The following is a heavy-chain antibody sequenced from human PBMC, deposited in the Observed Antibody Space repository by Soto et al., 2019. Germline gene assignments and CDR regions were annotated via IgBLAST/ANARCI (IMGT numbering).Heavy chain of an antibody. CDR3: ARGYYGSGSYSYYYYYMDV. D-gene: IGHD3-10*01. CDR2: ISSSSSTI. J-gene: IGHJ6*03. Sequence: EVQLVESGGGLVQPGGSLRLSCAASGFTFSSYSMNWVRQAPGKGLEWVSYISSSSSTIYYADSVKGRFTISRDNAKNSLYLQMNSLRGEDTAVYYCARGYYGSGSYSYYYYYMDVWGKGTTVTVSS. CDR1: GFTFSSYS. V-gene: IGHV3-48*01.